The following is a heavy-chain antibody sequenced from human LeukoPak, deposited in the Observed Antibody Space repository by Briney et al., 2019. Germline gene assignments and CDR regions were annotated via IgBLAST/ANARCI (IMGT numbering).Heavy chain of an antibody. CDR3: ARRKAGDDWVDP. J-gene: IGHJ5*02. CDR2: IYSNGYT. D-gene: IGHD2-21*02. CDR1: GGSIRSIGCY. Sequence: SEPLSLTCTVSGGSIRSIGCYWDWIRQPPGKGLEWIASIYSNGYTYYNPSLRSRVTISADMSKNHFSLKLSSVTAADTAVYYCARRKAGDDWVDPWGQGTQVTVSS. V-gene: IGHV4-39*02.